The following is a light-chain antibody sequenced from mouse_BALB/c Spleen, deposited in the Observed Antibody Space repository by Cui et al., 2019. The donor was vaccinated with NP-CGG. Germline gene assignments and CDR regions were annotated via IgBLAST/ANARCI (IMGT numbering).Light chain of an antibody. CDR1: TGAVTTSNY. CDR2: GTN. Sequence: QAPVTQASTLTTSPGETVTLTCRSSTGAVTTSNYANWVQEKPDHLFTGLIGGTNNRAPGVPARFSGSLIGDKAALTITGAQTEDEAIYFCALWYSNHWVFGGGTKLTVL. V-gene: IGLV1*01. J-gene: IGLJ1*01. CDR3: ALWYSNHWV.